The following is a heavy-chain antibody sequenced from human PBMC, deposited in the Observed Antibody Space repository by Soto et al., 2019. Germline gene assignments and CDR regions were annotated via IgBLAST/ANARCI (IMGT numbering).Heavy chain of an antibody. J-gene: IGHJ4*02. V-gene: IGHV4-39*01. D-gene: IGHD3-3*01. Sequence: SETLSLTCTVSGGSISSSSFYSGWIRQPPGKGLEWIGSIYYSGSTYYNPSLKSRVTISVDTSKNQFSPKLSSVTAADTAVYYCARRITIFGVVTPYFDYWGQGTLVTVSS. CDR3: ARRITIFGVVTPYFDY. CDR1: GGSISSSSFY. CDR2: IYYSGST.